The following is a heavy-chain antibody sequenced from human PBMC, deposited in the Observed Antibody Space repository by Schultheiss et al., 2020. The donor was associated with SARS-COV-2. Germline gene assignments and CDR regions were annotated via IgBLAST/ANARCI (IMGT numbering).Heavy chain of an antibody. V-gene: IGHV4-61*10. J-gene: IGHJ4*02. Sequence: SETLSLTCTVSGGSISSSSYYWSWIRQPAGKGLEWIGYIYYSGSTYYNPSLKSRVTMSVDTSKNQFSLKLSSVTAEDTAVYYCANRGAKVGAGYWGQGTLVTVSS. CDR2: IYYSGST. CDR1: GGSISSSSYY. CDR3: ANRGAKVGAGY. D-gene: IGHD1-26*01.